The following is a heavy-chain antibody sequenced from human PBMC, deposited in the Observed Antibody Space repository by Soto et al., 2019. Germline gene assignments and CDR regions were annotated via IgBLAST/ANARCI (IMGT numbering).Heavy chain of an antibody. J-gene: IGHJ4*02. V-gene: IGHV5-10-1*01. CDR2: IDPSDSYT. CDR1: GYSFTSYW. Sequence: GESLKISCKGSGYSFTSYWISWVRQMPGKGLEWMGRIDPSDSYTNYSPSFQGHVTISADKSISTAYLQWSSLTASDTAMYYCARRDTGYEYFDYWGQGTLVTVSS. CDR3: ARRDTGYEYFDY. D-gene: IGHD5-12*01.